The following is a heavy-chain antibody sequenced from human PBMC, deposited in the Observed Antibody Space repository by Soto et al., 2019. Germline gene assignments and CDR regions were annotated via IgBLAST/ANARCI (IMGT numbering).Heavy chain of an antibody. CDR1: GDSISSSHW. CDR3: AKDTMVAAARRGLVV. CDR2: IHHSGHT. J-gene: IGHJ6*02. D-gene: IGHD6-13*01. Sequence: LSLTCAVAGDSISSSHWWTLVRQPPEKVLEGIGEIHHSGHTSYTPSLKGLVAISVDKSKSQFSLRVSSVTAADTAVYCCAKDTMVAAARRGLVVWGQGTTVTVSS. V-gene: IGHV4-4*01.